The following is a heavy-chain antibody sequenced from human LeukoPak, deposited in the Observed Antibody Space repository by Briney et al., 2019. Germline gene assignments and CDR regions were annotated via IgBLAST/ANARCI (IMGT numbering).Heavy chain of an antibody. CDR3: ARGSITMVRGVPDY. CDR2: IYYSGST. J-gene: IGHJ4*02. Sequence: SETLSLTCTVSGGSIGSYYWSWIRQPPGKGLEWIGYIYYSGSTNYNPSLKSRVTISVDTSKNQFSLKLSSVTAADTAVYYCARGSITMVRGVPDYWGQGTLVTVSS. CDR1: GGSIGSYY. V-gene: IGHV4-59*01. D-gene: IGHD3-10*01.